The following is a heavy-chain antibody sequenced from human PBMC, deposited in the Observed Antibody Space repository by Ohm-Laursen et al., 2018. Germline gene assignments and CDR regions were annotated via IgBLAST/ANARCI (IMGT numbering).Heavy chain of an antibody. CDR2: ISANNGNT. CDR3: AKQDSSCLDI. J-gene: IGHJ3*02. D-gene: IGHD6-19*01. Sequence: GASVTVSCKASGYTFTSYGISWVRQAPGQGLEWMGWISANNGNTNYAQKLQGRVTMTTNTSTSTAYMKLRSLRSDDTAVYYCAKQDSSCLDIWGQGTMVTVSS. CDR1: GYTFTSYG. V-gene: IGHV1-18*01.